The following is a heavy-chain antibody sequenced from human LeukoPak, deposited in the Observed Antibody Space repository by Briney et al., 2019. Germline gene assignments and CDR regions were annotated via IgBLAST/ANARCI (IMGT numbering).Heavy chain of an antibody. Sequence: GASVKVSCKASGYTFTSYGISWVRQAPGQGLEWMGWISAYNGNTNYAQKLQGRVTMTTDTSTSTAYMELRSLRSDDTAVYYCARDLLWFGESAFDIWGQGTMVTVSS. J-gene: IGHJ3*02. CDR2: ISAYNGNT. V-gene: IGHV1-18*01. CDR3: ARDLLWFGESAFDI. D-gene: IGHD3-10*01. CDR1: GYTFTSYG.